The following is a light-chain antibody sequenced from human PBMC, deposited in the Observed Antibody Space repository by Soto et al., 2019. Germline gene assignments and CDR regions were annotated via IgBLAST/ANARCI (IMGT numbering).Light chain of an antibody. V-gene: IGLV2-23*01. CDR1: SSDVGSYNL. CDR2: EGS. J-gene: IGLJ2*01. CDR3: CSYAGSSTLGVV. Sequence: QSVLTQPASVSGSPGQSITISCTGTSSDVGSYNLVSWYQQHPGKAPKLIIYEGSKRPSGVSNRFSGSKSGNTASLTISGLQAEDEADYYCCSYAGSSTLGVVFGGGTKLTVL.